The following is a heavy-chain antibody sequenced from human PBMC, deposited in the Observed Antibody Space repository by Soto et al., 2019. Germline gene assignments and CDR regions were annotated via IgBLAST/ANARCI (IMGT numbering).Heavy chain of an antibody. CDR3: AKRITMIVVEYFDY. D-gene: IGHD3-22*01. CDR2: ISGSGGST. V-gene: IGHV3-23*01. Sequence: GGSLRLSCAASGFTFSSYAMSWVRQAPGKELEWVSAISGSGGSTYYADSVKGRFTISRDNSKNTLYLQMNSLRAEDTAVYYCAKRITMIVVEYFDYWGQGTLVTVSS. J-gene: IGHJ4*02. CDR1: GFTFSSYA.